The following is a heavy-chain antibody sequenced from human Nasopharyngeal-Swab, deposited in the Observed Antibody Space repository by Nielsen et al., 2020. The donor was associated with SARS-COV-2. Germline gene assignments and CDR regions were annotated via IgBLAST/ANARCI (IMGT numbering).Heavy chain of an antibody. CDR1: GGSFSGYY. D-gene: IGHD2-21*02. CDR3: ARHVVVTALIDY. CDR2: INHSGST. Sequence: SETLSLTCAVYGGSFSGYYWSWIRQPPGKGLEWIGEINHSGSTNYNPSLKSRVTISVDTSKNQFSLKLSSVTAADTAVYYCARHVVVTALIDYWGQGTLVTVSS. V-gene: IGHV4-34*01. J-gene: IGHJ4*02.